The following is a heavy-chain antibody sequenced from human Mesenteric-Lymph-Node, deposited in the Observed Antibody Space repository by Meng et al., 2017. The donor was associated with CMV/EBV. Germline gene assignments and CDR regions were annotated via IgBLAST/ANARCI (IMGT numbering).Heavy chain of an antibody. D-gene: IGHD2-8*02. Sequence: ASVKVSCKASGYTFTGYFMHWVRQAPGQGLEWMGWINPNSGDTNCAQKFQGRVTMTRDTSISTAYMGLNRLSSDDTAVYYCAPRDTGSFDYWGQGTLVTVSS. CDR2: INPNSGDT. J-gene: IGHJ4*02. CDR1: GYTFTGYF. V-gene: IGHV1-2*02. CDR3: APRDTGSFDY.